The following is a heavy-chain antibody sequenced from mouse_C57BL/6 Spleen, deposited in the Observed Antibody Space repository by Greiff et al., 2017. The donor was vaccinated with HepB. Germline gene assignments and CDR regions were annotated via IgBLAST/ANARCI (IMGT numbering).Heavy chain of an antibody. CDR1: GYAFSSSW. V-gene: IGHV1-82*01. Sequence: QVQLKQSGPELVKPGASVKISCKASGYAFSSSWMNWVKQRPGKGLEWIGRIYPGDGDTNYNGKFKGKATLTADKSSSTAYVQLSSLTSEDSAVYFCARKGAQAYYAMDYWGQGTSVTVSS. CDR3: ARKGAQAYYAMDY. CDR2: IYPGDGDT. D-gene: IGHD3-2*02. J-gene: IGHJ4*01.